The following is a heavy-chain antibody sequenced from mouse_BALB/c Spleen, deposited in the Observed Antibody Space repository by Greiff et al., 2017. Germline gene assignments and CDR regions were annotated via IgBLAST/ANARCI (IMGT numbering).Heavy chain of an antibody. CDR3: ARYYYGSSYGYYFDD. CDR1: GYTFTSYV. V-gene: IGHV1-14*01. CDR2: INPYNDGT. Sequence: VQLQQSGPELVKPGASVKMSCKASGYTFTSYVMHWVKQKPGQGLEWIGYINPYNDGTKYNEKFKGKATLTSDKSSSTAYMELSSLTSEDSAVYYCARYYYGSSYGYYFDDWGQGTTLTVSS. J-gene: IGHJ2*01. D-gene: IGHD1-1*01.